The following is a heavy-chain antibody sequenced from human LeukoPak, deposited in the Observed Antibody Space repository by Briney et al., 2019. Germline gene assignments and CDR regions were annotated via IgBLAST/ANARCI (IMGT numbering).Heavy chain of an antibody. CDR1: GDSISDHY. CDR2: VYYSGST. CDR3: ARELDGNGGWFDP. J-gene: IGHJ5*02. V-gene: IGHV4-59*11. D-gene: IGHD5-24*01. Sequence: SETLSLTCTVSGDSISDHYWSWIRQPLGKGLEWIGEVYYSGSTHYSPFLKSRVTISIDTSKNEFSLRLTSVTAADTAVYYCARELDGNGGWFDPWGQGTLVTVSS.